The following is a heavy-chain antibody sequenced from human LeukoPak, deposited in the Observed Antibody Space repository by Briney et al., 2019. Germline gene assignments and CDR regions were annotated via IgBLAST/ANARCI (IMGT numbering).Heavy chain of an antibody. CDR2: INSDSSTI. J-gene: IGHJ4*02. V-gene: IGHV3-48*02. CDR3: ARDERYAFDS. Sequence: GGSLRLSCAASGFSFSSYSMTWVRQAPGKGLEWVSYINSDSSTICYADSVKGRFTISRDNAKNSVYLQMNSLRDEDTAVYYCARDERYAFDSWGQGTLVTVSS. D-gene: IGHD5-24*01. CDR1: GFSFSSYS.